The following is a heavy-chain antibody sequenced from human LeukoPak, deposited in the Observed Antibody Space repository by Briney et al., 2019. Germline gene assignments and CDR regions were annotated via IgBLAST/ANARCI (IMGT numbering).Heavy chain of an antibody. Sequence: PGRSLRLSCAASGFTFSNYGMHWVRQAPGKGLEWVAVISYDGSNKYYADSVKGRYTISRDNSKNTLYLQMNSLRAEDTAVYYCAKSRKAYYYGSGSHPPFDYLGQGTLVTVSS. CDR3: AKSRKAYYYGSGSHPPFDY. CDR2: ISYDGSNK. D-gene: IGHD3-10*01. CDR1: GFTFSNYG. J-gene: IGHJ4*02. V-gene: IGHV3-30*18.